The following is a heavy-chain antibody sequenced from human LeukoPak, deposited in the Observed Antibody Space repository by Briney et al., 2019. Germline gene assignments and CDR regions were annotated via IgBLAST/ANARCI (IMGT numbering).Heavy chain of an antibody. V-gene: IGHV4-59*01. CDR1: GGSITSYY. CDR2: MYYSGTT. J-gene: IGHJ4*02. D-gene: IGHD2-21*02. CDR3: ARLPMAVTPHVDY. Sequence: SETLSLTCTVSGGSITSYYRSWIRQSPGKGLEWIGFMYYSGTTNYNPSLKSRVTISRGMSKNQFSLKLSSVTTADTAVYYCARLPMAVTPHVDYWGQGTLVTVSS.